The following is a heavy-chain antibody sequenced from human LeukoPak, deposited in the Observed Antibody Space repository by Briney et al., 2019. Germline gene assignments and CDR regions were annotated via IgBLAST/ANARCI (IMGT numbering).Heavy chain of an antibody. J-gene: IGHJ4*02. CDR2: IYHSGST. Sequence: PSETLSLTCTVSGVSISSGGSYWSWIRQPPGKCLEWIGYIYHSGSTYYNPSLKSRVTISVDTSKNQFSLKLGSVTAADTAVYYCARGGVGATTGVDYWGQGTLVTVSS. D-gene: IGHD1-26*01. V-gene: IGHV4-30-2*01. CDR3: ARGGVGATTGVDY. CDR1: GVSISSGGSY.